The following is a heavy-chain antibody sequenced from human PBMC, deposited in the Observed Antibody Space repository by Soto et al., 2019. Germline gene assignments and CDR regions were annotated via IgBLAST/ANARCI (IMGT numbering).Heavy chain of an antibody. J-gene: IGHJ6*04. CDR1: VYSFANYW. CDR2: IYPGDSDT. CDR3: ARNRLRQYYYGMDV. Sequence: GESLKISCQGSVYSFANYWIAWVRQMPGKGLEWVGVIYPGDSDTRYSPSFRGQVTISADKSISHVYLQWSSLKASDTAMYYCARNRLRQYYYGMDVSGKGTTVTVSS. D-gene: IGHD3-10*01. V-gene: IGHV5-51*01.